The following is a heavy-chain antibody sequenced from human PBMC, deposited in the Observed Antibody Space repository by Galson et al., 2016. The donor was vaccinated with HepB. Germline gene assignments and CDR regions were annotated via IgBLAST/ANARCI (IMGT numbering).Heavy chain of an antibody. D-gene: IGHD2-21*02. V-gene: IGHV3-7*01. CDR2: IKKDGSET. J-gene: IGHJ4*02. Sequence: SLRLSCAASGFTFSDYYMTWIRQAPGKGLEYLANIKKDGSETHYADSVRGRFTISRDNARNSLFLQMSTLRAEDTAVYYCAFGAWLDYWGQGTLVTVSS. CDR1: GFTFSDYY. CDR3: AFGAWLDY.